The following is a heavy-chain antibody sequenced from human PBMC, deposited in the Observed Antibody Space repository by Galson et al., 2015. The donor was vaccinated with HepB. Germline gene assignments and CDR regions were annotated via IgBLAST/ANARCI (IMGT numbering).Heavy chain of an antibody. CDR1: GFTFSSYA. CDR3: ARPPRREQQLEFDY. J-gene: IGHJ4*02. Sequence: SLRLSCAASGFTFSSYAMHWVRQAPGKGLEWVAVISYDGSSKYYADSVKGRFTISRDNSKNTLYLQMNSLRAEDTAVYYCARPPRREQQLEFDYWGQGTLVTVSS. V-gene: IGHV3-30*04. D-gene: IGHD6-13*01. CDR2: ISYDGSSK.